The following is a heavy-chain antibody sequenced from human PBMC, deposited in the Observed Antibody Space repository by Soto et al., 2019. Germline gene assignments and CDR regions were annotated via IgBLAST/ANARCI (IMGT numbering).Heavy chain of an antibody. V-gene: IGHV1-69*01. J-gene: IGHJ4*02. D-gene: IGHD3-22*01. CDR1: GGTFSSYA. Sequence: QVQLVQSGAEVKKPGSSVKVSCKASGGTFSSYAISWVRQAPGQGLEWMGGIIPIFGTANYAQKFQGRVTITADESTSTAYMELSSLRSEDTAVYYCAGDTYYYDSSGYAKFDYWGQGTLVTVSS. CDR2: IIPIFGTA. CDR3: AGDTYYYDSSGYAKFDY.